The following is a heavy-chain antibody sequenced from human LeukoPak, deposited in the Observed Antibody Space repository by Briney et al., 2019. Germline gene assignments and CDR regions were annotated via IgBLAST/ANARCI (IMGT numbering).Heavy chain of an antibody. CDR2: ISFDGSEK. D-gene: IGHD3-10*01. V-gene: IGHV3-30*04. CDR1: GFTFSSYA. CDR3: AKDVKMFRGPMIMRHFDY. J-gene: IGHJ4*02. Sequence: WGSLRLSCAASGFTFSSYAMHWVCQAPGKGLEWVALISFDGSEKYYAESVKGRFTISRDNSKNTLYLQMNSVRVEDTAVYFCAKDVKMFRGPMIMRHFDYWGQGTLVTVSS.